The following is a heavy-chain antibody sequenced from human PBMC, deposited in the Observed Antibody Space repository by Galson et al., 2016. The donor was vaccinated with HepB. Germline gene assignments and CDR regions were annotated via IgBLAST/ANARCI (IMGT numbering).Heavy chain of an antibody. Sequence: SLRLSCAASGFTFSNNWMGWVRQGPGKGLEWVANTRQDGGENYYLDSVKGRITISRDNSKSTLYLQMDSLRPEDTAVYYCAKRGEVGVHYCMDVWGKGTTVTVSS. J-gene: IGHJ6*03. D-gene: IGHD1-26*01. CDR2: TRQDGGEN. CDR1: GFTFSNNW. CDR3: AKRGEVGVHYCMDV. V-gene: IGHV3-7*01.